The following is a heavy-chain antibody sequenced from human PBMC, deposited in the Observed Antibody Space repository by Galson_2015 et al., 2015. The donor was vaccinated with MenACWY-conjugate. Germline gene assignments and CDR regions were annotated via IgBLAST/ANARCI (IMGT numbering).Heavy chain of an antibody. CDR1: GYTFTSYA. D-gene: IGHD6-13*01. CDR2: INAGNGNT. J-gene: IGHJ5*02. Sequence: SVKVSCKASGYTFTSYAMHWVRQAPGQRLEWMGWINAGNGNTKYSQKFQGGVTITRDTSASTAYMELSSLRSEDTAVYYCARDRRGQQLVFGSYGLWFDPWGQGTLVTVSS. CDR3: ARDRRGQQLVFGSYGLWFDP. V-gene: IGHV1-3*01.